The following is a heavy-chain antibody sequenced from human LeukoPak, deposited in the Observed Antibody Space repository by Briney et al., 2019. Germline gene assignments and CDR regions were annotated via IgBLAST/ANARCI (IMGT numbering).Heavy chain of an antibody. J-gene: IGHJ4*02. Sequence: PGGSLRLSCAASGFTFSSYAMSWVRQAPGKGLEWVSAISGSGGSTYYADSVKGRFTISRDNSKNTLYLQMNSLRAEDTAVYYYAKVNDYGDWGYFDYWGQGTLVTVSS. V-gene: IGHV3-23*01. CDR3: AKVNDYGDWGYFDY. D-gene: IGHD4-17*01. CDR2: ISGSGGST. CDR1: GFTFSSYA.